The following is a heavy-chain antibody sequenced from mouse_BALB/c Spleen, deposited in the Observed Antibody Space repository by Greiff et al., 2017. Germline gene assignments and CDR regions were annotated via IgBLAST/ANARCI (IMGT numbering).Heavy chain of an antibody. V-gene: IGHV14-3*02. CDR3: ARSLVATYDYYAMDY. J-gene: IGHJ4*01. CDR1: GFNIKDPY. Sequence: VQLQQSGAELVKPGASVKLSCTASGFNIKDPYMPWVKQRPEQGLEWIGRIDPANGNTKYDPKFQGKATITADTSSNTAYLQLSSLTSEDTAVYYCARSLVATYDYYAMDYWGQGTSVTVSS. D-gene: IGHD1-1*01. CDR2: IDPANGNT.